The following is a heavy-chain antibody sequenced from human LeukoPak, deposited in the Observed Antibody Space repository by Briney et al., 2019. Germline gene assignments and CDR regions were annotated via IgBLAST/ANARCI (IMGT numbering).Heavy chain of an antibody. CDR2: INPGSGGT. D-gene: IGHD5-18*01. CDR3: VTDHTAMGTGLDY. J-gene: IGHJ4*02. CDR1: GYSFTSYD. Sequence: ASVKVSCKASGYSFTSYDINWVRQAPGQGLEWMGAINPGSGGTIYAQKLQDRVTMTRDTSTSTVYMELSSLRSEDTAIYFCVTDHTAMGTGLDYWGQGTLVTVSS. V-gene: IGHV1-46*04.